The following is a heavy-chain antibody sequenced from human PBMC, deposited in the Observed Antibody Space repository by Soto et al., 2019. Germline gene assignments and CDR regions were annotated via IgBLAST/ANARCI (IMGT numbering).Heavy chain of an antibody. CDR3: ASLIAAAGPPHSPRYYYGMDV. CDR1: GGTFSSYA. Sequence: QVQLVQSGAEVKKPGSSVKVSCKASGGTFSSYAISWVRQAPGQGLEWMGGIIPIFGTADYAQKFQGRVTITADESTSTADMELSSLRSEDTAVYYCASLIAAAGPPHSPRYYYGMDVWGQGTTVTVSS. J-gene: IGHJ6*02. CDR2: IIPIFGTA. D-gene: IGHD6-13*01. V-gene: IGHV1-69*12.